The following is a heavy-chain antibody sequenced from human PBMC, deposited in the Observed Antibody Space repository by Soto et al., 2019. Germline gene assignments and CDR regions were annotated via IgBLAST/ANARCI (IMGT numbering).Heavy chain of an antibody. CDR1: GYTFTGYY. D-gene: IGHD2-2*01. Sequence: ASVKVSCKASGYTFTGYYMHWVRQAPGQGLEWMGWINPNSGGTNYAQKFQGWVTMTRDTSISTAYMELSRLGSDDTAVYYCARAPGGGVVPAAQFDYWGQGTLVTVSS. CDR2: INPNSGGT. CDR3: ARAPGGGVVPAAQFDY. J-gene: IGHJ4*02. V-gene: IGHV1-2*04.